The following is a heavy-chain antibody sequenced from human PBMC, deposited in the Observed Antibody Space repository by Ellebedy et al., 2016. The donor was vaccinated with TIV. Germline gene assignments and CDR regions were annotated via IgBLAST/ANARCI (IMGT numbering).Heavy chain of an antibody. CDR1: GFTFSSYW. J-gene: IGHJ6*03. CDR3: ARRYMDV. CDR2: IKQDGSAK. Sequence: GKSLKISXAASGFTFSSYWMQWVRQAPGKGLEWVANIKQDGSAKYYVDSVKGRFTISRDNAKNSVYLQMNNLRAEDTAVYYCARRYMDVWGRGTTVTVSS. V-gene: IGHV3-7*01.